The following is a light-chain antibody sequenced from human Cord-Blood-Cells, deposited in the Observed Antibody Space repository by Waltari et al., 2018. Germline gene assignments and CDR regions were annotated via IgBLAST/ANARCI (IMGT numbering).Light chain of an antibody. CDR1: QDISNY. CDR3: QQYDNLPLT. Sequence: DIQMTQSPSSLSASVGDRVTITCQASQDISNYLNSNQQKPGKAPKLLNYDASNLETGVPSRFSGSGSGTDFTFTISSLQPEDIATYYCQQYDNLPLTFGGGTKVEIK. J-gene: IGKJ4*01. CDR2: DAS. V-gene: IGKV1-33*01.